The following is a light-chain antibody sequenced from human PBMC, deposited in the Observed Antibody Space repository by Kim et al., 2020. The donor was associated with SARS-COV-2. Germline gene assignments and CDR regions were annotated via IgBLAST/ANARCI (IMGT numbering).Light chain of an antibody. J-gene: IGLJ2*01. CDR1: SSDVGAYNY. CDR3: SSYTTTGTQV. V-gene: IGLV2-14*03. Sequence: GQSITISCTGTSSDVGAYNYVSWYQQHPGKAPKLMIYDVSDRPSGVSNRFSGSKSGNTASLTISGLQAEDEADYFCSSYTTTGTQVFGGGTKLTFL. CDR2: DVS.